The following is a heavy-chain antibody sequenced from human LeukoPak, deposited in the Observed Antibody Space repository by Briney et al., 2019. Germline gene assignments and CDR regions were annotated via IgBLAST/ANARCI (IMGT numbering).Heavy chain of an antibody. Sequence: SESLSLACAVDGGSFSGYYWRWVRQPPGKGLEWIGEINHSGSTNYNPSLKSRVTIPVDTSKNQFSLKLSSVTAADTAVYYCARGTLERYYDSSGSPRGYYFDYWGQGTLVTVSS. D-gene: IGHD3-22*01. CDR2: INHSGST. CDR3: ARGTLERYYDSSGSPRGYYFDY. CDR1: GGSFSGYY. V-gene: IGHV4-34*01. J-gene: IGHJ4*02.